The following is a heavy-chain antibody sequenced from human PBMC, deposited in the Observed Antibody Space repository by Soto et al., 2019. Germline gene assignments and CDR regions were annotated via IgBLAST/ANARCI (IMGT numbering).Heavy chain of an antibody. V-gene: IGHV6-1*01. Sequence: QTLSRACAFSGDSVASNSAAWNRIRQSPSRGLEWLGMTYYRSKWYNDYAVSVKSRITINPDTSKNQFSLQLNSVTPEDTAVYYCARDRSSGWYDTFDYWGQGTLVTVSS. CDR2: TYYRSKWYN. D-gene: IGHD6-19*01. CDR3: ARDRSSGWYDTFDY. CDR1: GDSVASNSAA. J-gene: IGHJ4*02.